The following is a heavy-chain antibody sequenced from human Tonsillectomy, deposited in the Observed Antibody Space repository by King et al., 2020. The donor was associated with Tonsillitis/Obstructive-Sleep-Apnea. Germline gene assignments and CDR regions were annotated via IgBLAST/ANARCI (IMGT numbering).Heavy chain of an antibody. CDR2: ISGSGGST. V-gene: IGHV3-23*04. J-gene: IGHJ6*03. CDR3: AKGPTYYYDSSGYYYYYYYMDV. Sequence: VQLVESGGGLVQPGGSLRLSCAASGFTFSSYAMSWVRQAPGKGLEWVSAISGSGGSTYYADSVKGRFTISRDNSKNTLYLQMNSLRAEDTAVYYCAKGPTYYYDSSGYYYYYYYMDVWGKGTTVTVSS. CDR1: GFTFSSYA. D-gene: IGHD3-22*01.